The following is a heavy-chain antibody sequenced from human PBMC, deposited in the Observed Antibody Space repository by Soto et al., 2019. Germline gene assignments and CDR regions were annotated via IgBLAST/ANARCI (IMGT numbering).Heavy chain of an antibody. J-gene: IGHJ6*02. CDR2: ISDNGGTT. D-gene: IGHD6-19*01. CDR1: EFTFSNYA. Sequence: GGSLRLSCAASEFTFSNYAMSWVRQAPGKGLEWVSSISDNGGTTYYADSVKGRFTISKDNSKNTLYLQMNSLRREDTAVYYCARLPGPLVAVLYIYPLDGREAMSDVDVWGQGTTVTVSS. V-gene: IGHV3-23*01. CDR3: ARLPGPLVAVLYIYPLDGREAMSDVDV.